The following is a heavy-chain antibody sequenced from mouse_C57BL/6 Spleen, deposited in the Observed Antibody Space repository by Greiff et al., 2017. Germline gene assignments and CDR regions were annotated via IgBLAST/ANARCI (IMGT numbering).Heavy chain of an antibody. D-gene: IGHD1-1*01. CDR3: ARDHYGDYFDY. Sequence: EVMLVESGGGLVKPGGSLKLSCAASGFTFSDYGMHWVRQAPEKGLEWVAYISSGSSNIYYADTVKGRFTISRDNAKNTLFLQMTSLRSEDTAMYYCARDHYGDYFDYWGQGTTLTVSS. J-gene: IGHJ2*01. CDR1: GFTFSDYG. CDR2: ISSGSSNI. V-gene: IGHV5-17*01.